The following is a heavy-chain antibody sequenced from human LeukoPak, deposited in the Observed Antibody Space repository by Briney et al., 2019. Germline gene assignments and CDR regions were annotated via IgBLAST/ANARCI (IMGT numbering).Heavy chain of an antibody. CDR1: GYTFTSYY. CDR3: ARSELRVLRYFDWLLGSYMDV. V-gene: IGHV1-2*02. CDR2: INPNSGGT. J-gene: IGHJ6*03. D-gene: IGHD3-9*01. Sequence: ASVKVSCKASGYTFTSYYMYWVRQAPGQGLEWMGWINPNSGGTNYAQKFQGRVTMTRDTSISTAYMELSRLRSDDTAVYYCARSELRVLRYFDWLLGSYMDVWGKGTTVTISS.